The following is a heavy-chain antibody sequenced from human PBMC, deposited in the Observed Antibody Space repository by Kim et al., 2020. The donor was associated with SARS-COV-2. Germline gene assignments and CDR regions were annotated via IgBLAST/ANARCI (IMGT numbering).Heavy chain of an antibody. CDR1: GGSISSYY. J-gene: IGHJ5*02. V-gene: IGHV4-59*08. CDR2: ISYSGST. CDR3: ARINGGIFGWLDP. Sequence: TLSLTCTVSGGSISSYYWSWIRQPPGKGLEWIGYISYSGSTNYNPSLKSRVTISVDTSKNQFSLKLTSVTAADTAVYFCARINGGIFGWLDPWCQGTL. D-gene: IGHD3-16*01.